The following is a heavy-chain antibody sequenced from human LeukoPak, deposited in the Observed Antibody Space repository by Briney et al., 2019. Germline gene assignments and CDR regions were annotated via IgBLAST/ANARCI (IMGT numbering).Heavy chain of an antibody. J-gene: IGHJ4*02. Sequence: GGSLRLSCAASGSTFSSYAMSWVRQAPGKGLEWVSAISGSGGSTYYADSVKGRFTISRDNSKNTLYLQMNSLRAEDTAVYYCANYGYGPCFDYWGQGTLVTVSS. D-gene: IGHD5-18*01. V-gene: IGHV3-23*01. CDR1: GSTFSSYA. CDR3: ANYGYGPCFDY. CDR2: ISGSGGST.